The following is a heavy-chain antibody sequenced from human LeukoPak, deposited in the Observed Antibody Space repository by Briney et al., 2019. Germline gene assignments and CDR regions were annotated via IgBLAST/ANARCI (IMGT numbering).Heavy chain of an antibody. CDR3: GVSGDRNYYCGMDV. CDR1: GGSISSSSYY. Sequence: SETLSLTCTVSGGSISSSSYYWGWIRQPPGKGLEWIGSIYYSGSTYYNPSPKSRVTISVDTSKNQFSLKLSSVTAADTAVYYCGVSGDRNYYCGMDVWGQGTTVTVSS. V-gene: IGHV4-39*01. CDR2: IYYSGST. J-gene: IGHJ6*02. D-gene: IGHD2-21*02.